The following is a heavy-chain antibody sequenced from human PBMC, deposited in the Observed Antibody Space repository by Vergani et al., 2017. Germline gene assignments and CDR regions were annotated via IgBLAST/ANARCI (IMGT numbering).Heavy chain of an antibody. CDR2: IYPADSDT. D-gene: IGHD1-1*01. J-gene: IGHJ4*02. Sequence: EVELVQSGPEMRKPGESLKISCKGSEYSFGNYWIGWVRQMPGKGLGWMGIIYPADSDTRYSPSFQGQVTISADKSISTAFLQWDSLKASDTALYYCAIHTTYSDSWGQGTLVTVSS. CDR1: EYSFGNYW. V-gene: IGHV5-51*01. CDR3: AIHTTYSDS.